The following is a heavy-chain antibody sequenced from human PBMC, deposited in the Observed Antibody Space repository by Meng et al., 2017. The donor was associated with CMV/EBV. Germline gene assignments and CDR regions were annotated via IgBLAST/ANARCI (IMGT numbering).Heavy chain of an antibody. D-gene: IGHD3-3*01. V-gene: IGHV3-7*01. J-gene: IGHJ6*02. Sequence: GGSLRLSCAASGFTFSSYWMSWVRQAPGKGLEWVANIKQDGSEKYYVDSVKGRFTISRDNAKNSLYLQMNSLRAEDTAVYYCARDDYDFWSGYSAYYYYGMDVWGQGTTVTVSS. CDR1: GFTFSSYW. CDR3: ARDDYDFWSGYSAYYYYGMDV. CDR2: IKQDGSEK.